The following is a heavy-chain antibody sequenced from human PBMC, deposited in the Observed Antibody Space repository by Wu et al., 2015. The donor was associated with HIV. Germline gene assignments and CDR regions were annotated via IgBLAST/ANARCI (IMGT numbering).Heavy chain of an antibody. CDR2: MNPDNGNT. CDR1: GYIFSNYD. CDR3: ARYNLNYFGSWYDGAFDI. J-gene: IGHJ3*02. V-gene: IGHV1-8*01. D-gene: IGHD6-13*01. Sequence: QVQLVQSGAEVKKPGASVRVSCQASGYIFSNYDINWVRQAPGQGLEWMGWMNPDNGNTAFAQKFQGRVTMTRNTSISTAYMELRSLRFDDAAVYYCARYNLNYFGSWYDGAFDIWGQGTMVTVSS.